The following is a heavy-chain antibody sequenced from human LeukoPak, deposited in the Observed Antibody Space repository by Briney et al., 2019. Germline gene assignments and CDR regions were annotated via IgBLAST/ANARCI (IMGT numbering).Heavy chain of an antibody. Sequence: PSETLSLTCIISGGSIGRHYWSWIRQPPGKGLEWIGYISFTGSTKYNPSLESRVTISLDTSKNQFSLKLNSVTAADTAVYCCARADGSGSFYFYYYMDVWGKGTTVTVSS. V-gene: IGHV4-59*11. D-gene: IGHD3-10*01. CDR1: GGSIGRHY. CDR3: ARADGSGSFYFYYYMDV. CDR2: ISFTGST. J-gene: IGHJ6*03.